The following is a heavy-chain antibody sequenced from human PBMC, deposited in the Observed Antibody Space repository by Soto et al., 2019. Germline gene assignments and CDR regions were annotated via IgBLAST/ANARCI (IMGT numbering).Heavy chain of an antibody. CDR1: GASISSSSYY. D-gene: IGHD3-22*01. CDR3: ARGLISGYYPYDAFDI. Sequence: SETLSLTCTVSGASISSSSYYWGWIRQPPGKGLEWIGSIYYSGSTYYNPSLKSRVTISVDTSKNQFSLELSSVTAADTAVYYCARGLISGYYPYDAFDIWGQGTMVTVSS. V-gene: IGHV4-39*07. CDR2: IYYSGST. J-gene: IGHJ3*02.